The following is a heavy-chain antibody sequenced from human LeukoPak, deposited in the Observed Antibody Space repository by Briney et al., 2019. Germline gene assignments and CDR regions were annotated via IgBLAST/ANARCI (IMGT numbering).Heavy chain of an antibody. Sequence: SETLSLTCTVSGDSITTSSYYWGWIRQPPGKGLEWIGNIYYSGSTYYNPSLKSRLTISVHTSKNHVSLWLSSVPAADTAVYYCARLETYDSTLDYWGQGTLVTVSS. D-gene: IGHD3-22*01. CDR1: GDSITTSSYY. J-gene: IGHJ4*02. CDR2: IYYSGST. CDR3: ARLETYDSTLDY. V-gene: IGHV4-39*01.